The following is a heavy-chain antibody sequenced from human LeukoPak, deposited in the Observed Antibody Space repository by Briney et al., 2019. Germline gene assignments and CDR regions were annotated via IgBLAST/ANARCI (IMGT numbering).Heavy chain of an antibody. Sequence: GGSLRLSCAASGFTFDDYAMPWVRQAPGKGLEWVSGISWNSGSIGYADSVKGRFTISRDNAKNSLYLQMNSLRAEDTALYYCAKDRKSMAWGYFDLWGRGTLVTVSS. CDR2: ISWNSGSI. J-gene: IGHJ2*01. V-gene: IGHV3-9*01. CDR1: GFTFDDYA. CDR3: AKDRKSMAWGYFDL. D-gene: IGHD1-26*01.